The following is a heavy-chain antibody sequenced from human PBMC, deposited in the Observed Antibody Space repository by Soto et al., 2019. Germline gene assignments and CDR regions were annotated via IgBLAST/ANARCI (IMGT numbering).Heavy chain of an antibody. D-gene: IGHD3-22*01. Sequence: QVQLVQSGAEVKKPGSSVKVSCKASGGTFSSYAISWVRQAPGQGLEWMGGIIPIFGTANYAQKFQGRVTITADKSTSTAYMELSSLRSEDTAVYYCARDPKYYYDSSGCYRFDYWGQGTLVTVSS. CDR3: ARDPKYYYDSSGCYRFDY. CDR2: IIPIFGTA. V-gene: IGHV1-69*06. CDR1: GGTFSSYA. J-gene: IGHJ4*02.